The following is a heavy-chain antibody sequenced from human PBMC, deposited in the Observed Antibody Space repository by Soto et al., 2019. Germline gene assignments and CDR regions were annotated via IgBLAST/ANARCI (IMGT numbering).Heavy chain of an antibody. CDR3: ARDRNPYYGGNSNNWFDP. J-gene: IGHJ5*02. D-gene: IGHD4-17*01. V-gene: IGHV1-69*13. Sequence: SVKVSCKASGGTFSSYAISWVRQAPGQGLEWMGGIIPIFGTANYAQKFQGRVTITADEATSTAYMELSSLRSEDTAVYYCARDRNPYYGGNSNNWFDPWGQGTLVTVSS. CDR1: GGTFSSYA. CDR2: IIPIFGTA.